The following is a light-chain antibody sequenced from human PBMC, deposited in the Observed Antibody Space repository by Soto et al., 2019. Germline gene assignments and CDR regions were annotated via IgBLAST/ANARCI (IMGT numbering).Light chain of an antibody. V-gene: IGKV1-39*01. CDR1: QSISNF. CDR2: AAS. J-gene: IGKJ4*01. Sequence: DIQMTQSPSSLSASVGDRVTITCRASQSISNFLNWYQQKPGKAPKVLIYAASSVQSGVPSRFSGSGSGTDFTLTISSLQPEDVATYYCQQYDDLPSTFGGGTKVEV. CDR3: QQYDDLPST.